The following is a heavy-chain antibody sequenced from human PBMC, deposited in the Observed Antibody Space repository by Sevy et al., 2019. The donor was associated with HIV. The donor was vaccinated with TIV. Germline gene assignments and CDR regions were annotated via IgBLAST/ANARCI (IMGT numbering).Heavy chain of an antibody. Sequence: GESLKISCAASGFSLSDHAVSWVRQTPGKGLEWLAVISYNGRNQYYADSVKGRFTISKDDSKNTLYLQLNSLRAEDTAVYYCARFVGYCSGGRCSIIDFWGLGTLVTVSS. D-gene: IGHD2-15*01. CDR2: ISYNGRNQ. V-gene: IGHV3-30*04. CDR3: ARFVGYCSGGRCSIIDF. CDR1: GFSLSDHA. J-gene: IGHJ4*02.